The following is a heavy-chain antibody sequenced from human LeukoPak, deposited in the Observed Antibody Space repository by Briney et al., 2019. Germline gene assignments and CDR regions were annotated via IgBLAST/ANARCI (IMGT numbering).Heavy chain of an antibody. CDR3: ARDLIVQWLVLDY. Sequence: PGGSLRLSCAASGFTFSSYAMHWVRQAPGKGLEWVAVISYDGSNKYYADSVKGRFTISRDNPKNTLYLQMNSLRAEDTAVYYCARDLIVQWLVLDYWGQGTLVTVSS. CDR1: GFTFSSYA. CDR2: ISYDGSNK. D-gene: IGHD6-19*01. V-gene: IGHV3-30-3*01. J-gene: IGHJ4*02.